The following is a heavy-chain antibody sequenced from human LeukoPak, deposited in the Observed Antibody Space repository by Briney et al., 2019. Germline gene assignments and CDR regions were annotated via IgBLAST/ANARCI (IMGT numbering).Heavy chain of an antibody. CDR3: ARGGWYFDY. J-gene: IGHJ4*02. Sequence: PSETLSLTCTVSGGSISSFYWSWVRLPPGKGLEWIGYVYSSGSTNYSPFLKSRVSISVDTSKNQFSLKVTSVTAADTAVYYCARGGWYFDYWGQGTLVTVSS. CDR1: GGSISSFY. CDR2: VYSSGST. V-gene: IGHV4-59*01. D-gene: IGHD6-19*01.